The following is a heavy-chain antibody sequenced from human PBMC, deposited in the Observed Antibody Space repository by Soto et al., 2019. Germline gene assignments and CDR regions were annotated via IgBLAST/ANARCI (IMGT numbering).Heavy chain of an antibody. CDR3: ARGGRLLIGTNPLPNWFDP. V-gene: IGHV4-34*01. J-gene: IGHJ5*02. D-gene: IGHD1-20*01. CDR1: GGSFSGYY. Sequence: SETLSLTCAVYGGSFSGYYWSWIRQPPGKGLEWIGEINHSGSTNYNPSLKSRVTISVDTSKNQFSLKLSSVTAADTAVYYCARGGRLLIGTNPLPNWFDPWGQGTLVTVSS. CDR2: INHSGST.